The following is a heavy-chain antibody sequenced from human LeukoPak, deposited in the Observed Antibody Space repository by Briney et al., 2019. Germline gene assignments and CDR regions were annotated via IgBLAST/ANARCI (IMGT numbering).Heavy chain of an antibody. CDR3: AELGITMIGGV. CDR1: GFTFSSYA. D-gene: IGHD3-10*02. J-gene: IGHJ6*04. CDR2: FSVSDKTT. V-gene: IGHV3-23*01. Sequence: PGGSLRLSCAASGFTFSSYAMSWVRQAPGKGLEWVSGFSVSDKTTYYADSVKGRFTISRDNAKNSLYLQMNSLRAEDTAVYYCAELGITMIGGVWGKGTTVTISS.